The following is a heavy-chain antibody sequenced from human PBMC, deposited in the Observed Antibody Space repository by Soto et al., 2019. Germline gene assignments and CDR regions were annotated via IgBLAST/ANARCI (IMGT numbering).Heavy chain of an antibody. CDR1: GLTVSGKKY. V-gene: IGHV3-53*01. D-gene: IGHD1-1*01. CDR3: ASWHEREHAYDV. Sequence: QPGGSLRLSCAAFGLTVSGKKYVAWVRQAPGKGLEWVSALYDVDGSFYADSVKGRFTISSDSSKTTVYLQMNGLRPDDTAVYYCASWHEREHAYDVWGQGTTVTVSS. J-gene: IGHJ3*01. CDR2: LYDVDGS.